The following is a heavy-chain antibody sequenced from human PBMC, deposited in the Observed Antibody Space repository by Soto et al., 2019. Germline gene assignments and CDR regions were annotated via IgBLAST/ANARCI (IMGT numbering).Heavy chain of an antibody. CDR2: IYYSGST. CDR1: GGSISSGGYY. CDR3: ASGRSSTSPYPIGY. J-gene: IGHJ4*02. D-gene: IGHD2-2*01. Sequence: QVQLQESGPGLVKPSQTLSLTCTVSGGSISSGGYYWSWIRQHPGKGLEWIGYIYYSGSTYYNPPLKSRVTISVDSSKNQFSLKLSSVTAADTAVYYCASGRSSTSPYPIGYWGQGTLVTVSS. V-gene: IGHV4-31*03.